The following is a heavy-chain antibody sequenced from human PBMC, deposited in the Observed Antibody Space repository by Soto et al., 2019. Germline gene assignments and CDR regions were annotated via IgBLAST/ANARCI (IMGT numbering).Heavy chain of an antibody. V-gene: IGHV4-30-4*01. CDR3: ARNLAYYYASSGYYPSGYFDS. D-gene: IGHD3-22*01. Sequence: PSETLSLTCTVSSGSISSGDYYWSWIRQPPGKGLEWIGYIYYSGSTFYNPSLKSRLIISLHMSKNQFSLKLSSVTAADTAMYFCARNLAYYYASSGYYPSGYFDSWGQGTLVTVSS. J-gene: IGHJ4*02. CDR2: IYYSGST. CDR1: SGSISSGDYY.